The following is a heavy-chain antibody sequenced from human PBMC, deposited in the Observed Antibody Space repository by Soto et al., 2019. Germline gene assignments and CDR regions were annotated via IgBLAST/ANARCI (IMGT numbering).Heavy chain of an antibody. Sequence: QVQLQESGPGLVKPSQTLSLTCTVSGGSISSGDYYWSWIRQPPGKGLEWIGYIYYSGSNYYNPSLKSRVTISIDTSKNQFSLKLSSVTAADTAVYYCARDRNYYGSGRPFDHWGQGTLVTVSS. D-gene: IGHD3-10*01. CDR3: ARDRNYYGSGRPFDH. CDR2: IYYSGSN. J-gene: IGHJ4*02. CDR1: GGSISSGDYY. V-gene: IGHV4-30-4*01.